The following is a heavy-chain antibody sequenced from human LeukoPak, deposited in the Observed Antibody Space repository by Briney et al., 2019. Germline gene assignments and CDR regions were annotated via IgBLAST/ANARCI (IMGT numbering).Heavy chain of an antibody. Sequence: GGSLRLSCSASGFTVGSYYMTWVRQAPGTGLEWVSVIYTGGNTYYADSVKGRFTISRDYSDNTLYLQMSSLRAEDTAVYYCARSKSRDYYYYGMDVWGQGTTVPVSS. CDR2: IYTGGNT. CDR1: GFTVGSYY. J-gene: IGHJ6*02. V-gene: IGHV3-66*01. CDR3: ARSKSRDYYYYGMDV.